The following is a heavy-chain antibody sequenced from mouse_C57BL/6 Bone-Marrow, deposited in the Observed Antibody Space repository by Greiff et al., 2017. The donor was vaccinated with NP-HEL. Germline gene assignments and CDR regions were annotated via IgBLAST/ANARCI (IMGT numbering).Heavy chain of an antibody. Sequence: VQLQQSGAELVRPGTSVKMSCKASGYTFTNYWIGWAKQRPGHGLEWIGDIYPGGGYTNYNEKFKGKATLTADKSSSTAYMQFSSLTSEDSAIYYWARTGIYYYGSSYGWYFDVWGTGTTVTVSS. CDR1: GYTFTNYW. D-gene: IGHD1-1*01. CDR3: ARTGIYYYGSSYGWYFDV. J-gene: IGHJ1*03. CDR2: IYPGGGYT. V-gene: IGHV1-63*01.